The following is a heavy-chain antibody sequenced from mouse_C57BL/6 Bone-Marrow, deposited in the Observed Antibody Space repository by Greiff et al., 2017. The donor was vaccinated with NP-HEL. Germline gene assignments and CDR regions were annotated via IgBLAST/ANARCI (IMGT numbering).Heavy chain of an antibody. CDR3: AREGDYYGSSYPSLGY. V-gene: IGHV1-81*01. CDR1: GYTFTSYG. J-gene: IGHJ2*01. CDR2: IYPRSGNT. Sequence: QVQLKQSGAELARPGASVKLSCKASGYTFTSYGISWVKQRTGQGLEWIGEIYPRSGNTYYNEKFKGKATLTADKSSSTAYMELRSLTSEDSAVYFCAREGDYYGSSYPSLGYWGQGTTLTVSS. D-gene: IGHD1-1*01.